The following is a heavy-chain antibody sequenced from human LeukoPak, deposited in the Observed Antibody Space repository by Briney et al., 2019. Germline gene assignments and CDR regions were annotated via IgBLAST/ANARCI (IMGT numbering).Heavy chain of an antibody. D-gene: IGHD1-26*01. CDR3: ARDRGELDAFDI. V-gene: IGHV3-23*01. CDR2: ISGSGGST. Sequence: GGSLRLSCAASGFTFSSYAMSWVRQAPGKGLEWVSAISGSGGSTYYADSVKGRFTISRDNSKNTLYLQMNSLRAEDTAVYYCARDRGELDAFDIWGQGTMVTVSS. CDR1: GFTFSSYA. J-gene: IGHJ3*02.